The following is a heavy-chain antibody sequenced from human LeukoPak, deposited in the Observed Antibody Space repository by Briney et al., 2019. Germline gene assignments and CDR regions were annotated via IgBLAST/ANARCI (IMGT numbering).Heavy chain of an antibody. J-gene: IGHJ4*02. CDR3: ANINYELLSSFDY. Sequence: GGSLRLSCADSGLTLSAYSMNWVRQAPGKGLEWISYISSSSSTIYYADSVKGRFTISRDNSKNTLYLQMNSLRAEDTAVYYCANINYELLSSFDYWGQGTLVTVSS. CDR1: GLTLSAYS. D-gene: IGHD2/OR15-2a*01. V-gene: IGHV3-48*01. CDR2: ISSSSSTI.